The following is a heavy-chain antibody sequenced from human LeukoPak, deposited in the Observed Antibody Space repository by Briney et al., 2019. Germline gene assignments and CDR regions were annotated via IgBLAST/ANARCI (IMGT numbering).Heavy chain of an antibody. CDR2: ISGSGGST. CDR1: GFTFSSYA. Sequence: GGSLRLSCAASGFTFSSYAMNWVRQAPGKGLEWVSGISGSGGSTFYADSVKGRFTISRDNSKNTVFLQMNSLRAEDTAVYYCASYCGTTSCYASGDYWGQGTLVTVSP. CDR3: ASYCGTTSCYASGDY. D-gene: IGHD2-2*01. J-gene: IGHJ4*02. V-gene: IGHV3-23*01.